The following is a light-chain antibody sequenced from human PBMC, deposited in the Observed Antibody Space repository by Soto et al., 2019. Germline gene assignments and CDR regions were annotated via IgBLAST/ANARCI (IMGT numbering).Light chain of an antibody. CDR1: QSISTY. CDR2: GAS. CDR3: QQGFSSSFT. Sequence: DIQMTQSPSSLSASVGDRVTIACRASQSISTYLSWYQQKPGKAPKLLIYGASTLLSGVPSRFSGSGFGTDFTLTITSLQLEDFATYYCQQGFSSSFTFGQGTRVDIK. V-gene: IGKV1-39*01. J-gene: IGKJ1*01.